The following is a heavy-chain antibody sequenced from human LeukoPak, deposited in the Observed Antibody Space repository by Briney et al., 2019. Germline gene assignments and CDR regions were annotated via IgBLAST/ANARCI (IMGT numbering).Heavy chain of an antibody. CDR3: ARDLNGIEDYMDV. V-gene: IGHV3-21*01. CDR2: ISSSSSYI. J-gene: IGHJ6*03. Sequence: PGGSLRLSCAASGFTFSSYSMNWARQAPGKGLEWVSSISSSSSYIYYADSVKGRFTISRDNAKNSLYLQMNSLRAEDTAVYYCARDLNGIEDYMDVWGKGTTVTVSS. D-gene: IGHD2-8*01. CDR1: GFTFSSYS.